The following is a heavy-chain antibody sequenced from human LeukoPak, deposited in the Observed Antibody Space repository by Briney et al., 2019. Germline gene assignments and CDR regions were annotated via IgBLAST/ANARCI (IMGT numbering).Heavy chain of an antibody. J-gene: IGHJ4*02. CDR3: ASLYSSSWRPFDY. D-gene: IGHD6-13*01. V-gene: IGHV3-48*01. Sequence: GGSLRLSCAASGFTFSSYSMNWVRQAPGKGLEWVSYISSSSSTIYYADSVKGRFTISRDNAKNSLYLQMNSLRAEDTAVYYCASLYSSSWRPFDYWGQGTLVTVSS. CDR2: ISSSSSTI. CDR1: GFTFSSYS.